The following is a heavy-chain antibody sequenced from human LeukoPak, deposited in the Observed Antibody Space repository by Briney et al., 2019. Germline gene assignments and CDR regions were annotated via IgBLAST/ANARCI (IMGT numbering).Heavy chain of an antibody. CDR3: ATMDLITMVRGVITNWFDP. V-gene: IGHV1-24*01. CDR1: GYTLTELS. CDR2: FDPEDGET. Sequence: GASVKVSCKVSGYTLTELSMHWVRQAPGKGLEWMGGFDPEDGETIYAQKFQGRVTMTEDTSTDTAYMELSSLGSEDTAVYYCATMDLITMVRGVITNWFDPWGQGTLVTVSS. J-gene: IGHJ5*02. D-gene: IGHD3-10*01.